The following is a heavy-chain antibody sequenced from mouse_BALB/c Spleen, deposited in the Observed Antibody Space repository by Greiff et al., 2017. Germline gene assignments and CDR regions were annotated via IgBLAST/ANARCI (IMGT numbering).Heavy chain of an antibody. CDR2: INSNGGST. CDR1: GFTFSSYG. V-gene: IGHV5-6-3*01. Sequence: EVQLVESGGGLVQPGGSLKLSCAASGFTFSSYGMSWVRQTPDKRLELVATINSNGGSTYYPDSVKGRFTISRDNAKNTLYLQMSSLKSEDTAMYYCARDDRYGTWFAYWGQGTLVTVSA. D-gene: IGHD2-14*01. CDR3: ARDDRYGTWFAY. J-gene: IGHJ3*01.